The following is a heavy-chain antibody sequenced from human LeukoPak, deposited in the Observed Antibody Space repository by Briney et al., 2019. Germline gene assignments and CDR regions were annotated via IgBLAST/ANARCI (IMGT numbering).Heavy chain of an antibody. CDR1: GFTFSSYA. CDR3: AKIGVGFGELLVDY. D-gene: IGHD3-10*01. CDR2: ISGSGGST. V-gene: IGHV3-23*01. J-gene: IGHJ4*02. Sequence: TGGSLRLSCAASGFTFSSYAMSWVRQAPGKGLEWVSAISGSGGSTYYADSVKGRFTISRDNSKNTLYLQMNSLRAEDTAVYYCAKIGVGFGELLVDYWGQGTLVTVSS.